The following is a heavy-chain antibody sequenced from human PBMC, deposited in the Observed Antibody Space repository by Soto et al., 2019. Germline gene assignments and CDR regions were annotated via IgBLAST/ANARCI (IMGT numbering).Heavy chain of an antibody. Sequence: QLQESGPGLVKPAETLSLTCTVSGGSISSSFFYWVWIRQSPGKELEWIGNINWSGSTYYNPSREGRVTTSVDTPKNQFSLKVSSVTATDTAVYYCAESRSGYGHWFDPWGQGTLVTVSS. D-gene: IGHD6-25*01. V-gene: IGHV4-39*01. CDR2: INWSGST. CDR3: AESRSGYGHWFDP. CDR1: GGSISSSFFY. J-gene: IGHJ5*02.